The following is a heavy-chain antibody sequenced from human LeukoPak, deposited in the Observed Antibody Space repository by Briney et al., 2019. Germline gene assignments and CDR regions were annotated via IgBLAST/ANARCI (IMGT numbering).Heavy chain of an antibody. CDR1: GGFISSNSYY. Sequence: SETLSLTCTVSGGFISSNSYYWGWIRQPPGKGLEWIGSIYYSGSTYYNPSLKSRVTISVDTSKNQFSLKLSSVTAADTAVYYCARGGYCSSTSCYREADYYYYYMDVWGKGTTVTVSS. CDR2: IYYSGST. V-gene: IGHV4-39*07. D-gene: IGHD2-2*01. CDR3: ARGGYCSSTSCYREADYYYYYMDV. J-gene: IGHJ6*03.